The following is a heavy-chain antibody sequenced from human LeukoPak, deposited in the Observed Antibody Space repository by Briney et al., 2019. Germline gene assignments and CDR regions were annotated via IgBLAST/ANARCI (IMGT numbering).Heavy chain of an antibody. CDR2: IKSKTDGGTT. CDR1: GFTFSNAW. J-gene: IGHJ4*02. V-gene: IGHV3-15*01. Sequence: PGGSLRLSCAASGFTFSNAWMSWVRQAPGKGLEWVGRIKSKTDGGTTDYAAPVKGRFTISRDDSKNTLHLQMNSLKTEDTAVYYCTTAPLRYFDWFFDYWGQGTLVTVSS. D-gene: IGHD3-9*01. CDR3: TTAPLRYFDWFFDY.